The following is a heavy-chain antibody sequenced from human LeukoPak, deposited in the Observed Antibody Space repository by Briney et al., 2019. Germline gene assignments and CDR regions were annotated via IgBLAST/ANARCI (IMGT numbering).Heavy chain of an antibody. Sequence: GGSLRPSCAASGFTFSSYAMSWVRQAPGKGLEWVSAISGSGGSTYYADSVKGRFTISRDNSKNTLYPQMNSLRAEDTAVYYCAKDRSLYYFDYWGQGTLVTVSS. D-gene: IGHD3-16*02. CDR3: AKDRSLYYFDY. CDR1: GFTFSSYA. V-gene: IGHV3-23*01. J-gene: IGHJ4*02. CDR2: ISGSGGST.